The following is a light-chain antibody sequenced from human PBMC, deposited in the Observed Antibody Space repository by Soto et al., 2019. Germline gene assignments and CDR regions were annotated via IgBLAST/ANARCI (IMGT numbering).Light chain of an antibody. CDR3: SSYTSSSSLWV. CDR2: DVS. CDR1: SSDVGGYNY. Sequence: QSVLTQPASVSGSPGQSITISCTGTSSDVGGYNYVSWYQQHPGKAPKLMIYDVSNRPSGVSNRFSGSKSGNTASLTISGLQAEDEADYYCSSYTSSSSLWVFGTGTKLIVL. V-gene: IGLV2-14*01. J-gene: IGLJ1*01.